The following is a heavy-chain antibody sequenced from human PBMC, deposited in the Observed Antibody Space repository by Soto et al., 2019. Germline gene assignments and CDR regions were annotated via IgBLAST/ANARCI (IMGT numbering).Heavy chain of an antibody. CDR1: GGSISSGGYY. CDR3: ASATTTANKFDY. Sequence: QVQLQESGPGLVKPSQTLSLTCTVSGGSISSGGYYWSWIRQHPGKGLEWIGYIYYRGSTYYNPSLKSRFTISVDTSKNQFSMKLSSVTAADTAVYYCASATTTANKFDYWGQGTLVTVSS. V-gene: IGHV4-31*03. D-gene: IGHD5-12*01. CDR2: IYYRGST. J-gene: IGHJ4*02.